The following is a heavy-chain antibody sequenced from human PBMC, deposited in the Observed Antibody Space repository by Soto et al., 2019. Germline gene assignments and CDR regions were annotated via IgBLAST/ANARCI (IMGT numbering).Heavy chain of an antibody. Sequence: EVQLLESGGGFVPPGGSLRLSCAASGFIFSDYAMTWVRQAPGKGLEWVSAISSSGGKTYYADSVKGRFTISRDSSQNMMFLQMSGLRAEDTAIYYCVKGMNYYYYYMDVWGNGTTVTVSS. CDR1: GFIFSDYA. CDR3: VKGMNYYYYYMDV. J-gene: IGHJ6*03. CDR2: ISSSGGKT. V-gene: IGHV3-23*01.